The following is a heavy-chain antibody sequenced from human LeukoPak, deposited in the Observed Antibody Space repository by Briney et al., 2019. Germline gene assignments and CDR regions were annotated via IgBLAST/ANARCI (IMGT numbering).Heavy chain of an antibody. CDR3: ARGPPPDFDY. CDR2: IHPSGST. V-gene: IGHV4-4*07. Sequence: SETLSLTCTVSGDSISNYYWSWIRQPAGKGLEWIGRIHPSGSTNYNPSLKSRVTLSVDSSKNQFSLKLSSVTAADTAVYYCARGPPPDFDYWGRGTLVTVSS. CDR1: GDSISNYY. J-gene: IGHJ4*02.